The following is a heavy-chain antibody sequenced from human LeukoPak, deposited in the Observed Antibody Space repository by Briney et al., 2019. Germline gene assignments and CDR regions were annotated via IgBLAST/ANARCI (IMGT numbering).Heavy chain of an antibody. J-gene: IGHJ6*03. CDR3: ARGGYSSGYPYYMDV. Sequence: GGPLRLSCAASGFTFSSYWMSWVRQAPGKGLEWVANIKQDGSEKYYVDSVKGRFTISRDNAKNSLYLQMNSLRAEDTAVYYCARGGYSSGYPYYMDVWGKGTTVTVSS. D-gene: IGHD6-19*01. CDR1: GFTFSSYW. CDR2: IKQDGSEK. V-gene: IGHV3-7*01.